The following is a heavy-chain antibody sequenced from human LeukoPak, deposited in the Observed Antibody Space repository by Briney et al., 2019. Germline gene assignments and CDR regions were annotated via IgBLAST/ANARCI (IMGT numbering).Heavy chain of an antibody. V-gene: IGHV3-23*01. CDR2: ISGSGGST. Sequence: SCKASGGTFSSYAMSWVRQAPGKGLEWVSGISGSGGSTYYADSVKGRFTISRDNSKNTLYLQMNSLRAEDTAVYYCANGWIIDYWGQGTLVTVSS. J-gene: IGHJ4*02. D-gene: IGHD2-2*03. CDR3: ANGWIIDY. CDR1: GGTFSSYA.